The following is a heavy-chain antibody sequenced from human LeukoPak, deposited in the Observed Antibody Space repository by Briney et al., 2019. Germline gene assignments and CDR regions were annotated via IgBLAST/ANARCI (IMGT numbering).Heavy chain of an antibody. Sequence: GASVKVSCKASGYTFTGYYMHWVRQVPGQGLEWMGWINPNSGGTNYAQKFQGRVTMTRDTSISTAYMELSRLRSDDTAVYYCARPIFLLVANYGMDVWGQGTTVTVSS. V-gene: IGHV1-2*02. CDR3: ARPIFLLVANYGMDV. D-gene: IGHD5-12*01. CDR2: INPNSGGT. J-gene: IGHJ6*02. CDR1: GYTFTGYY.